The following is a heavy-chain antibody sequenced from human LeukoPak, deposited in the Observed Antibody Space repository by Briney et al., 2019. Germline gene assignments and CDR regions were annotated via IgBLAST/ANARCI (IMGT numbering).Heavy chain of an antibody. V-gene: IGHV1-18*01. CDR1: GYTFTSYG. Sequence: VASVKVSCKASGYTFTSYGISWVRQAPGQGLEWMGWISAYNGNTNYAQKLQGRVTMTTDTPTSTAYMELRSLRSDDTAVYYCARLYCSGGSCYSGFDYWGQGTLVTVSX. D-gene: IGHD2-15*01. CDR3: ARLYCSGGSCYSGFDY. CDR2: ISAYNGNT. J-gene: IGHJ4*02.